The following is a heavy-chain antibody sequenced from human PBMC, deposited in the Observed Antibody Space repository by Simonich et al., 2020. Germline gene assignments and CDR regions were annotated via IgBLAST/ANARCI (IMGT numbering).Heavy chain of an antibody. CDR2: MKPNSGNT. J-gene: IGHJ5*02. V-gene: IGHV1-8*03. D-gene: IGHD2-2*01. CDR3: ARARYCSSTSCYNWFDP. CDR1: GYTFTSYD. Sequence: QVQLVQSGAEVKKPGASVKVSCKASGYTFTSYDINWVRQATGQGLKWMGWMKPNSGNTGYAQKFQGRVTITRNTSISTAYMELSSLRSEDTAVYYCARARYCSSTSCYNWFDPWGQGTLVTVSS.